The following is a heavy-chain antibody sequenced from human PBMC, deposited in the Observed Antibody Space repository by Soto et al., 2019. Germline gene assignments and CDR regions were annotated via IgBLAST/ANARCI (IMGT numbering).Heavy chain of an antibody. J-gene: IGHJ4*02. D-gene: IGHD5-18*01. CDR3: ARGEGDRYAGNGYLGRH. Sequence: EVQLVESGGGLVQPGESLTLSGAASGFTFSGYWMHWFRQAPGKGLVWVSRIKSDGSGTYYADSVQGRLTISRDNAKNTIFLQMKRLSVVDTAVYDCARGEGDRYAGNGYLGRHWGQGTLITVSS. V-gene: IGHV3-74*01. CDR2: IKSDGSGT. CDR1: GFTFSGYW.